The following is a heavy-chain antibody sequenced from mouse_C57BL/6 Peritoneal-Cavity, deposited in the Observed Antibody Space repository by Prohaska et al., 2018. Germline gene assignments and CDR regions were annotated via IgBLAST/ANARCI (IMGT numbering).Heavy chain of an antibody. Sequence: KQSHGNSLEWLGDINPNIGGTSYKQKFKGKATLTVDKSSSTTYMDTRIRTAEDSAFYDSATLGAEMEYWGQGTSVTVSS. CDR3: ATLGAEMEY. J-gene: IGHJ4*01. CDR2: INPNIGGT. D-gene: IGHD3-1*01. V-gene: IGHV1-26*01.